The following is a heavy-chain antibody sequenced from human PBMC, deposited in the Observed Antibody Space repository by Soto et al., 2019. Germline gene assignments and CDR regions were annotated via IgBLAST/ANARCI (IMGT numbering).Heavy chain of an antibody. CDR2: IIPILGIA. Sequence: SVKVSCKASGGTFSSYTISWVRQAPGQGLEWMGRIIPILGIANCAQKFQGRVTITADKSTSTAYMDLSSLRSEDTAVYYCARAGRQNAYYYDSSGYYGDFQHWGQGTLVTVSS. D-gene: IGHD3-22*01. CDR3: ARAGRQNAYYYDSSGYYGDFQH. J-gene: IGHJ1*01. CDR1: GGTFSSYT. V-gene: IGHV1-69*02.